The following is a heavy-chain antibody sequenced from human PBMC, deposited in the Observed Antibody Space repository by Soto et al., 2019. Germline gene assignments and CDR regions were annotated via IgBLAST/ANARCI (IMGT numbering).Heavy chain of an antibody. D-gene: IGHD3-16*01. V-gene: IGHV4-30-4*01. Sequence: SETLSLTCTVSGDSISSGNKYWSWIRQAPGKGLEWIGYIFSSGTTYYNPSLKSRLTMSLDTSQNQFSLRLASVTDADSAVYYCARVPSPFDYYYAMDVWGQETTLTVSS. CDR3: ARVPSPFDYYYAMDV. CDR1: GDSISSGNKY. CDR2: IFSSGTT. J-gene: IGHJ6*02.